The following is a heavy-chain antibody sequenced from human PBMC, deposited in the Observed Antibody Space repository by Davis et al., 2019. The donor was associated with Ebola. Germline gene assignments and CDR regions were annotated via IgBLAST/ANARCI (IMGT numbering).Heavy chain of an antibody. Sequence: ASVKVSCKASGCTFTGYYMHWVRQAPGQGLEWMGWINPNSGGTNYAQKFQGRVTMTRDTSISTAYVELSRLRSDDTAVYYCARGVLRFLEWLLPDDYWGQGTLVTVSS. J-gene: IGHJ4*02. V-gene: IGHV1-2*02. CDR3: ARGVLRFLEWLLPDDY. D-gene: IGHD3-3*01. CDR2: INPNSGGT. CDR1: GCTFTGYY.